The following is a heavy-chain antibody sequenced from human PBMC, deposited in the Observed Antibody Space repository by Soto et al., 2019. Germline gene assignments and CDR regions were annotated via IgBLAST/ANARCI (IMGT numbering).Heavy chain of an antibody. CDR2: IYYSGST. CDR3: ARVFYYDSSGYYLSPRVDNWFDP. V-gene: IGHV4-30-4*01. Sequence: PSETLSLTCTVSGGSISSGDYYWSWIRQPPGKGLEWIGYIYYSGSTYYNPSLKSRVTISVDTSKNQFSLKLSSVTAADTAVYYCARVFYYDSSGYYLSPRVDNWFDPWGQGTLVTVS. D-gene: IGHD3-22*01. CDR1: GGSISSGDYY. J-gene: IGHJ5*02.